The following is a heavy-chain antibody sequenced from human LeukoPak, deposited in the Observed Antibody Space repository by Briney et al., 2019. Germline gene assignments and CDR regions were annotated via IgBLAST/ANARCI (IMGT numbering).Heavy chain of an antibody. Sequence: ASVKVSCKVSGYTLTELSMHWVRQAPGKGLEWMGGFDPEDGETIYAQKFQGRDTMTEDTSTDTAYMELSSLRSEDTAVYYCATRWELLEWFDPWGQGTLVTVSS. V-gene: IGHV1-24*01. D-gene: IGHD1-26*01. J-gene: IGHJ5*02. CDR3: ATRWELLEWFDP. CDR1: GYTLTELS. CDR2: FDPEDGET.